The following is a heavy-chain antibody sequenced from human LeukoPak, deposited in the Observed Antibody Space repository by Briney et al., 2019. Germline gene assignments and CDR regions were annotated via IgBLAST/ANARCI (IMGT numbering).Heavy chain of an antibody. J-gene: IGHJ4*02. CDR3: AESRGVAGFDY. Sequence: GGSLRLSCAASGFTFSSYTMSWVRQAPGKWLDWVSAISGSGDSTYYADSVKGRFTISRDNSKNTLYLQMNSLRAEDTAVYYCAESRGVAGFDYWGQGTLVTVSS. CDR2: ISGSGDST. CDR1: GFTFSSYT. V-gene: IGHV3-23*01. D-gene: IGHD6-19*01.